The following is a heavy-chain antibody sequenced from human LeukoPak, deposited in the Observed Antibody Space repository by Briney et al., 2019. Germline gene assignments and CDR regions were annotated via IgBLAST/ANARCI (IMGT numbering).Heavy chain of an antibody. V-gene: IGHV4-34*01. CDR3: ARGPPTVTRKKQQRTFLDYFQH. Sequence: TSETLSLTCAVYGGSFSGYYWSWLRQPPGKGLEWIGEINHSGSTNYNPSLKSRVTISIDTSKNQFSLKLSSVTAADTAVYYCARGPPTVTRKKQQRTFLDYFQHWGQGTLVTVSS. CDR2: INHSGST. J-gene: IGHJ1*01. CDR1: GGSFSGYY. D-gene: IGHD4-17*01.